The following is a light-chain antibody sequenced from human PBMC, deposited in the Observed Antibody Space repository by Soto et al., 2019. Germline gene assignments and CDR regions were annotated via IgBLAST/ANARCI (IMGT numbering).Light chain of an antibody. CDR3: QQYGSSPWT. CDR2: GAS. V-gene: IGKV3-20*01. CDR1: QSVSSNY. Sequence: EIVLTQSPGTLSLSPGERATLSCRASQSVSSNYLAWYQQKPGQAPRLLIYGASSRATGIPDRFSGSGSRTDFTLAISRLEPEDLAVYYCQQYGSSPWTFGLGTTVEI. J-gene: IGKJ1*01.